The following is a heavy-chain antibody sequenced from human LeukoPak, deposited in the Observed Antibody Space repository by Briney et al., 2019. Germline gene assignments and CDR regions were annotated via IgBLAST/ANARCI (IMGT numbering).Heavy chain of an antibody. Sequence: GGSLRLSCAASGFTSNHYTLNWVRQAPGKGLEWVSSISSSSTYIYYADSVKGRFTISRDNAKNSLFLHMNSLRADDTAVYYCAREVDSTSIFYFDYWGQGTLVTVSS. J-gene: IGHJ4*02. CDR1: GFTSNHYT. D-gene: IGHD5-12*01. CDR2: ISSSSTYI. V-gene: IGHV3-21*01. CDR3: AREVDSTSIFYFDY.